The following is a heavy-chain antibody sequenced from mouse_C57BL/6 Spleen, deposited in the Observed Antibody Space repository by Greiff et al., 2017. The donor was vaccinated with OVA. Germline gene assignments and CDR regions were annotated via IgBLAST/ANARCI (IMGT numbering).Heavy chain of an antibody. CDR3: AREIEMGYFDY. V-gene: IGHV1-82*01. CDR2: IYPGDGDT. CDR1: GYAFSSSW. J-gene: IGHJ2*01. D-gene: IGHD2-3*01. Sequence: QVQLQQSGPELVKPGASVKISCKASGYAFSSSWMNWVKQRPGKGLEWIGRIYPGDGDTNYNGKFKGKATLTADKSSSTAYMQLSSLTSEDSAVYFCAREIEMGYFDYWGQGTTLTVSS.